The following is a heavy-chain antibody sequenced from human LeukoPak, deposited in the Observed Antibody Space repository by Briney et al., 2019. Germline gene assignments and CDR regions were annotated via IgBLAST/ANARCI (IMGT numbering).Heavy chain of an antibody. V-gene: IGHV4-4*07. J-gene: IGHJ4*02. CDR1: GGSISSYY. CDR2: IYTSGST. Sequence: PSETLSLTCTVSGGSISSYYLNWIRQPAGKGLEWIGRIYTSGSTNYNPSLKSRVTMSVYTSKNQFALNLSSVTAADTAVYYCARDYGGNLFIDNWGQGTLVTVSS. CDR3: ARDYGGNLFIDN. D-gene: IGHD4-23*01.